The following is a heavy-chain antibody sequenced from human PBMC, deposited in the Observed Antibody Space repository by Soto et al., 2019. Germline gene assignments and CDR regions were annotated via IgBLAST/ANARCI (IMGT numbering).Heavy chain of an antibody. D-gene: IGHD3-16*01. Sequence: QRLSLNCVVSGAGVSGNTAAWNWIRQSHWRGRDWLGRTFYRSKWYNDYAVSVKSRITVTPDTSNTHFSLHLNSVPPEDRAVSYRAREFTYYENSDRNFASWGQRALVT. V-gene: IGHV6-1*01. CDR3: AREFTYYENSDRNFAS. J-gene: IGHJ4*02. CDR1: GAGVSGNTAA. CDR2: TFYRSKWYN.